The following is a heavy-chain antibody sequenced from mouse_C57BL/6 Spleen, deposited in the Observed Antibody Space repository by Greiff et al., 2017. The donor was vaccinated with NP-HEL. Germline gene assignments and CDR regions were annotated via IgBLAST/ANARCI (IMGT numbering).Heavy chain of an antibody. CDR3: TRPKLYDGSSHGDFDV. CDR1: GYTFTSYW. Sequence: EVQLQQSGTVLARPGASVKMSCKTSGYTFTSYWMHWVQQRPGQGLEWIGAIYPGNSDTSYNQKFKGKAKLTAVTSASTAYMELSSLTNEDAAVYYCTRPKLYDGSSHGDFDVWGTGTTVTVSS. D-gene: IGHD1-1*01. V-gene: IGHV1-5*01. J-gene: IGHJ1*03. CDR2: IYPGNSDT.